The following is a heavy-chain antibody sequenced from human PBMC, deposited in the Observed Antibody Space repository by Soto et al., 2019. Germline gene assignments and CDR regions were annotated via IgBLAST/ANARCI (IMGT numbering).Heavy chain of an antibody. D-gene: IGHD2-2*01. J-gene: IGHJ6*02. V-gene: IGHV3-13*01. CDR3: ARVGGAAPDVVEAPKVMHYYYDMDV. CDR1: GFTFSSYD. CDR2: IGTAGDT. Sequence: EVQLVESGGGLVHPGGSLRLSCAASGFTFSSYDMHWVRQATGKGLEWVSAIGTAGDTYYPDSVKGRFTISREKAKNSLYLQMNSLRAEDTAVYYCARVGGAAPDVVEAPKVMHYYYDMDVWGQGTTVTVSS.